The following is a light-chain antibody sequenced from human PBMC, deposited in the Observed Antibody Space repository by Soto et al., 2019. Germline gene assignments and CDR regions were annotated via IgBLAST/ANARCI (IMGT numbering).Light chain of an antibody. CDR2: SNN. CDR3: AAWDDRLNGWV. CDR1: SSNVGINT. J-gene: IGLJ3*02. V-gene: IGLV1-44*01. Sequence: QSVLTQPPSASGTPGQRVTISCSGSSSNVGINTVNWYQQLPGTAPKLLIYSNNQRPSGVPDRFSGSKSGTSAALAISGLQSDDEADYYCAAWDDRLNGWVFGGGTKLTVL.